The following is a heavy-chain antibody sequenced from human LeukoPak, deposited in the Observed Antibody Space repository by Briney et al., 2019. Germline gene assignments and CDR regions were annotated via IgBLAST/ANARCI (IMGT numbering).Heavy chain of an antibody. CDR2: IYHSGST. D-gene: IGHD6-13*01. CDR1: GGSISSSNW. J-gene: IGHJ6*02. Sequence: SGTLSLTCAVSGGSISSSNWWSWVRQPPGKGLEWIGEIYHSGSTNYNPSLKSRVTISVDKSKNQFSLKLSSVTAADTAVYYCASHYSSSWTDYPYYYGMDVSGQGTTVTVSS. V-gene: IGHV4-4*02. CDR3: ASHYSSSWTDYPYYYGMDV.